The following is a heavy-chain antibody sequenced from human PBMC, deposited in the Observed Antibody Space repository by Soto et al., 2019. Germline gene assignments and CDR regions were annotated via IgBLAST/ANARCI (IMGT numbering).Heavy chain of an antibody. CDR1: GGTFSSYA. J-gene: IGHJ3*02. Sequence: QVQLVQSGAEVKKPGSSVKVSCKASGGTFSSYAISWVRQAPGQGLEWMGGITPIFGTANYAQKFQGRVTITADESTSTAYMELSSLRSEDTAVYYCARSSDYYDSSGYYYGGSAFDIWGQGTMVTVSS. V-gene: IGHV1-69*01. CDR3: ARSSDYYDSSGYYYGGSAFDI. CDR2: ITPIFGTA. D-gene: IGHD3-22*01.